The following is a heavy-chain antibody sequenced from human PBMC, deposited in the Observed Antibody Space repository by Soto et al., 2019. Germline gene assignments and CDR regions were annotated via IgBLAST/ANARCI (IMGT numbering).Heavy chain of an antibody. J-gene: IGHJ5*02. CDR2: IWYDGSNK. V-gene: IGHV3-33*01. CDR3: ARDYVVVVPAATENWFDP. D-gene: IGHD2-2*01. Sequence: GGSLRLSCAASGFTFSSYGMHWVRQAPGKGLEWVAVIWYDGSNKYYADSVKGRFTISRDNSKNTLYLQMNSLRAEDTAVYYCARDYVVVVPAATENWFDPWGQGTLVTVSS. CDR1: GFTFSSYG.